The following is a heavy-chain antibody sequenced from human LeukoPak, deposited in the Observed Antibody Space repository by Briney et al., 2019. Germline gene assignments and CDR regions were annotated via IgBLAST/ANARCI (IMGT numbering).Heavy chain of an antibody. CDR3: AKDLHYGSADY. CDR2: ISYDGSNK. J-gene: IGHJ4*02. V-gene: IGHV3-30*04. D-gene: IGHD3-10*01. Sequence: GGSLRLSCAASGFTFSSYAMHWVRQAPGKGLEWVAVISYDGSNKYYADSVKGRFTISRDNAKNAPYLQMNSLRAEDTAVYYCAKDLHYGSADYWGQGTLVTVSS. CDR1: GFTFSSYA.